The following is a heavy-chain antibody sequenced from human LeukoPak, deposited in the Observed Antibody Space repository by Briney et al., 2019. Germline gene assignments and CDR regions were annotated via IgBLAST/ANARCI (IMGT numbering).Heavy chain of an antibody. Sequence: SETLSLTCAVYGGSFSGYYWSWIRQPPGKGLEWIGEINHSGNTNYNPSLKSRVTISVDTSKDQFSLKLSSVTAADTAVYYCARVLAARSGLNDYWGQGTLVTVSS. D-gene: IGHD6-6*01. CDR3: ARVLAARSGLNDY. CDR2: INHSGNT. J-gene: IGHJ4*02. V-gene: IGHV4-34*01. CDR1: GGSFSGYY.